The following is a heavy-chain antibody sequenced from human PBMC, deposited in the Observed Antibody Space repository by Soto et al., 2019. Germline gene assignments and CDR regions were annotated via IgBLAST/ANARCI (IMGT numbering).Heavy chain of an antibody. CDR3: ARSRTGTTYGGMDV. CDR2: IHSGGDT. V-gene: IGHV3-66*01. Sequence: EVPLVESGGDLVQPGGSLRLSCAASGFAVSSNYMTCVRQAPGKGLEWVSVIHSGGDTHYADSVRGRFTISRDNSKNTLYLQMNSLRAEDTAVYYCARSRTGTTYGGMDVWGQGTTVTVSS. CDR1: GFAVSSNY. J-gene: IGHJ6*02. D-gene: IGHD1-7*01.